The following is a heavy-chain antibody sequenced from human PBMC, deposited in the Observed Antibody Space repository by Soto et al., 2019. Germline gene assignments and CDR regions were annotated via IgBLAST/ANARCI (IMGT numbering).Heavy chain of an antibody. CDR2: IYYSGST. CDR1: GVSISSYY. V-gene: IGHV4-59*08. D-gene: IGHD5-12*01. Sequence: SETLSLTCTVSGVSISSYYWSWFRQPPGKGLEWIAYIYYSGSTNYNPSLKSRVTISIDTSNNQFSLKLNSVTAADTAVYYCARRYSSYDGYNWFDPWGQGTLVTVSS. J-gene: IGHJ5*02. CDR3: ARRYSSYDGYNWFDP.